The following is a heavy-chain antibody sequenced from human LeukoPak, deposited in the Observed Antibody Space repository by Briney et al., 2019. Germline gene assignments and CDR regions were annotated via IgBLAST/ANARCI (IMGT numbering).Heavy chain of an antibody. CDR3: TRDRSRAEDD. Sequence: GGSLRLSCAVSGFTFSGHWMSWVRQAPGKGLEWVANINQGGSDKYYVDSVKGRFTISRDNANNLLYLQMNSLRGEDTAVYYCTRDRSRAEDDWGQGTLVTVSS. CDR1: GFTFSGHW. J-gene: IGHJ4*02. D-gene: IGHD1-14*01. V-gene: IGHV3-7*01. CDR2: INQGGSDK.